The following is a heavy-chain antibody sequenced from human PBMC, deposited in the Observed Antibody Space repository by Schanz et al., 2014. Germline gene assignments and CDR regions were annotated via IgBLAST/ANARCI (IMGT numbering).Heavy chain of an antibody. CDR2: INTGSGDT. Sequence: QVQVVQSGAELKKPGATVKVSCKASEYSFTSYSMHWVRQAPGQRLEWMGWINTGSGDTKYSQNFQGRVTISRDTSTSTVYMELRSLRSDDTAVYYCARSAGRDFWSGYYTRFDYWGQGTLVTVSS. CDR3: ARSAGRDFWSGYYTRFDY. D-gene: IGHD3-3*01. CDR1: EYSFTSYS. J-gene: IGHJ4*02. V-gene: IGHV1-3*04.